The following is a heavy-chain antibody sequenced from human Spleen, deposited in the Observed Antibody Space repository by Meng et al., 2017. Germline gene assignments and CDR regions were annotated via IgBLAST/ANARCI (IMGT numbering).Heavy chain of an antibody. V-gene: IGHV4-59*01. D-gene: IGHD3-3*01. CDR1: GGSISSYY. CDR2: IYYSGST. CDR3: ARVQNYDFWSGSPEDAFDI. J-gene: IGHJ3*02. Sequence: LRLSCTVSGGSISSYYWSWIRQPPGKGLEWIGYIYYSGSTNYNPSLKSRVTISVDTSKNQFSLKLSSVTAADTAVYYCARVQNYDFWSGSPEDAFDIWGQGTMVTVSS.